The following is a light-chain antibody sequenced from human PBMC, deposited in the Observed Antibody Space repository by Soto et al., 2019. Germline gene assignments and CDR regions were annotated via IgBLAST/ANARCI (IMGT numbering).Light chain of an antibody. CDR1: NSDVGGYNY. CDR3: SSYAGSNNYV. CDR2: EVN. V-gene: IGLV2-8*01. J-gene: IGLJ1*01. Sequence: QSVLALPHSASGSPGPSVPISSTGTNSDVGGYNYASWYQQHPGKAPKLMIYEVNKRPSGVPDRFSGSKSGYAASLTVYGLQAEEEADYYCSSYAGSNNYVFGTGTKVTVL.